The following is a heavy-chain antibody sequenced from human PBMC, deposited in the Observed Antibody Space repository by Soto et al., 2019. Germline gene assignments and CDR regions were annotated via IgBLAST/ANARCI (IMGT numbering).Heavy chain of an antibody. CDR3: ASSAVDLDAYNWFDP. D-gene: IGHD6-19*01. V-gene: IGHV1-46*01. Sequence: GXSVKVSCKASVYTFTSYYMHWVRQAPGQGLEWMGIINPSGGSTSYAQKFQGRVTMTRDTYTSTVYMELSSLRSEDTAVYYCASSAVDLDAYNWFDPWGQGTLVTVSS. CDR1: VYTFTSYY. J-gene: IGHJ5*02. CDR2: INPSGGST.